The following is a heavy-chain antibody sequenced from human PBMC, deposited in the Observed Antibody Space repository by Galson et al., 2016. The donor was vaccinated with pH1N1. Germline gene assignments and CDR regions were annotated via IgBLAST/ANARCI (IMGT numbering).Heavy chain of an antibody. D-gene: IGHD3-10*01. Sequence: SLRLSCAASGFTFDDYAMHWVRQAPGKGLEWVSNISWNSGSKGYADSVKGRFTISRDNAKNSPYLQMNSLRAEDTALYYCAKDRDYYGSGPTDYWGQGTLVTVSS. CDR3: AKDRDYYGSGPTDY. V-gene: IGHV3-9*01. CDR2: ISWNSGSK. CDR1: GFTFDDYA. J-gene: IGHJ4*02.